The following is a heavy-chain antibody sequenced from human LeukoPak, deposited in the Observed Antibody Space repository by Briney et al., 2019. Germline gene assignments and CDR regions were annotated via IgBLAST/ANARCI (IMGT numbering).Heavy chain of an antibody. J-gene: IGHJ5*02. CDR3: ARERESSSLNWFDP. Sequence: ASVKVSFKASGYTFTGYYMHWVRQAPGQGLEWMGWINPNSGGTNYAQKFQGRVTMTRDTSISTAYMELSRLRSDDTAVYYCARERESSSLNWFDPWGQGTLVTVSS. CDR2: INPNSGGT. CDR1: GYTFTGYY. D-gene: IGHD6-13*01. V-gene: IGHV1-2*02.